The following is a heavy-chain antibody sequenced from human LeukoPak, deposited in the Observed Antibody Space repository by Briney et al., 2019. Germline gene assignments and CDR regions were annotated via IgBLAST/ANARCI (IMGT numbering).Heavy chain of an antibody. V-gene: IGHV3-74*01. J-gene: IGHJ4*02. Sequence: PGGSLRLSCAASGFTFSDYWMHWVRQAPGKGLVWVSRIETDGSSTSYAESVKGRFTISRDNAKNTLYLQMNRLRAEDTAVYYCAKEGGYGELSSYFDYWGQGTLVTVSS. CDR2: IETDGSST. CDR3: AKEGGYGELSSYFDY. D-gene: IGHD3-16*02. CDR1: GFTFSDYW.